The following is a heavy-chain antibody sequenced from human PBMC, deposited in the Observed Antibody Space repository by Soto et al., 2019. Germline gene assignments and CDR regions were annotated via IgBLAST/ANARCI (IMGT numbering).Heavy chain of an antibody. CDR3: ASDQGGSYNY. CDR1: GYTFTSYG. J-gene: IGHJ4*02. V-gene: IGHV1-18*01. D-gene: IGHD1-26*01. Sequence: QVQLVQSGAEVKKPGASVKVSCKASGYTFTSYGIIWVRQAPGQGLEWMGWISAYNGNTNYAQKLQGRVTMTTATAPSTAEMGLRSLRSDDTARSYCASDQGGSYNYGGQGPLVTVSP. CDR2: ISAYNGNT.